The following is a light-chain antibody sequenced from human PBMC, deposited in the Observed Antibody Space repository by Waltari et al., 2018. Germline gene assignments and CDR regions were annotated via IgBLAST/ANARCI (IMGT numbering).Light chain of an antibody. Sequence: EIVLTQSPATLSLSAGERATLSCRASESVSRSLAWYQQKPGQAPRLLIYGASNRATGIPDRFSGSGSGTDFSLTISSLEPEDFAVYYCQQYLRLPVTFGQGTTVEI. CDR3: QQYLRLPVT. CDR2: GAS. J-gene: IGKJ1*01. V-gene: IGKV3-11*01. CDR1: ESVSRS.